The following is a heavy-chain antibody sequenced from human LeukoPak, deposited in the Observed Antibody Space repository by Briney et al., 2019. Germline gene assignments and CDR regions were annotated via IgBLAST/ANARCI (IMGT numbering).Heavy chain of an antibody. D-gene: IGHD5-12*01. V-gene: IGHV1-18*04. CDR3: ARDGYSGYDNYYYYGMDV. CDR1: GYTFTSYG. CDR2: ISAYNGNT. Sequence: GASVKVSCKASGYTFTSYGITWVRQAPGQGLEWMGWISAYNGNTNYAQKLQGRVTMTTDTSTSTAYMELRSLRSDDTAVYYCARDGYSGYDNYYYYGMDVWGKGTTVTVSS. J-gene: IGHJ6*04.